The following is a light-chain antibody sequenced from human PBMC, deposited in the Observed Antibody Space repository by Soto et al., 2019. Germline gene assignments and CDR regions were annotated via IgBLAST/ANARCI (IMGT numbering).Light chain of an antibody. CDR2: EDN. V-gene: IGLV6-57*04. CDR3: QSYDSSNWV. CDR1: SGSIASNY. J-gene: IGLJ3*02. Sequence: FMLTQPHSVSESPGKTVTISCTRSSGSIASNYVQWYHQRPGSAPTIVMYEDNQRPSGVPDRFSGSIDRSSNSASLTISGLKTEDEGDFYCQSYDSSNWVFGGGTKLTVL.